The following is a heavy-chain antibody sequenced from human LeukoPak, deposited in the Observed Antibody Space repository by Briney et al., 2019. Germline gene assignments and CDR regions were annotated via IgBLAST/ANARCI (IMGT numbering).Heavy chain of an antibody. CDR3: ARARSDDYGDYYDAFDI. CDR1: GFSFSSYS. V-gene: IGHV3-21*01. CDR2: ISSSSSYI. Sequence: GGSLRLSCAASGFSFSSYSMNWVRQAPGKGLEWVSSISSSSSYIYYADSVKGQFTISRDSAKNSLYLQMNSLRAEDTAVYYCARARSDDYGDYYDAFDIWGQGTMVTVSS. J-gene: IGHJ3*02. D-gene: IGHD4-17*01.